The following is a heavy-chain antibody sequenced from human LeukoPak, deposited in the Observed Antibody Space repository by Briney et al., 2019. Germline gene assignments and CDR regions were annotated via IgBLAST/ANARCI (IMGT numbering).Heavy chain of an antibody. D-gene: IGHD5-12*01. J-gene: IGHJ4*02. CDR2: IYYSGST. CDR3: ARHGDIVATIGLGIDY. Sequence: PSETLSLTCTVSGGSISSSSYYWGWIRQPPGKGLEWIGSIYYSGSTYYNPSLKSRVTISVDTSKNQFSLKLSSVTAADTAVYYCARHGDIVATIGLGIDYWGQGTLVTVSS. CDR1: GGSISSSSYY. V-gene: IGHV4-39*01.